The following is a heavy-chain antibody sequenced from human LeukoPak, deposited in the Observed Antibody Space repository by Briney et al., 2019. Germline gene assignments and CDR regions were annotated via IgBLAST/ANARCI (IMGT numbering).Heavy chain of an antibody. V-gene: IGHV1-18*01. CDR2: ISTYNGNT. CDR1: GYRFTNYG. CDR3: ARDTGSYYSAGMDV. Sequence: ASVKVSCKASGYRFTNYGISWVRQAPGQGLEWMGWISTYNGNTNYAQKFQGRVTLTTDTSTSTAYMELRSLRSDDTAIYYCARDTGSYYSAGMDVWGQGTTVTVSS. J-gene: IGHJ6*02. D-gene: IGHD1-26*01.